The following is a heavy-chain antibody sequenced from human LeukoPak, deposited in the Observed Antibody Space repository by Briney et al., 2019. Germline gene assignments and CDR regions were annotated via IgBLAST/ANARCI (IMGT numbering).Heavy chain of an antibody. CDR3: ARDSEGLYDSSGYYPYYFDY. Sequence: GGSLRLSCAASGFTFDDYGMSWVRQAPGKGLEWVSGINWNGGSTGYADSVKGRFTISRDNAKNSLYLQMNSLRAEDTALYYCARDSEGLYDSSGYYPYYFDYWGQGTLVTVSS. CDR1: GFTFDDYG. D-gene: IGHD3-22*01. V-gene: IGHV3-20*04. CDR2: INWNGGST. J-gene: IGHJ4*02.